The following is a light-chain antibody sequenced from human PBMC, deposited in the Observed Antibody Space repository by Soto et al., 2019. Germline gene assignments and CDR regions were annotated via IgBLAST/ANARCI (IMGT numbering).Light chain of an antibody. CDR3: QQYGSSHRT. CDR1: QSVSSSY. Sequence: EIVLTQSPGTLSLSPGERATLSCRASQSVSSSYLAWYQQKPGQAPRLLIYDASSRATGIPDRFSGSGSGTDFTLTISRLEPEDFAVYYCQQYGSSHRTLGQGTKVEIK. CDR2: DAS. J-gene: IGKJ1*01. V-gene: IGKV3-20*01.